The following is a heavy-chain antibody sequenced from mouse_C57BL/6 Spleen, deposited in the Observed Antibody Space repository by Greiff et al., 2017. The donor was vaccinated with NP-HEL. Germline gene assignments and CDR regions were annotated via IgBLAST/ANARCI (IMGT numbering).Heavy chain of an antibody. V-gene: IGHV5-17*01. CDR3: ARDYDGYRAMDY. J-gene: IGHJ4*01. Sequence: EVMLVESGGGLVKPGGSLKLSCAASGFTFSDYGMHWVRQAPEKGLEWVAYISSGSSTIYYADTVKGRFTISRDNAKNTLFLQMTSLRSEDTAMYYCARDYDGYRAMDYWGQGTSVTVSS. CDR2: ISSGSSTI. CDR1: GFTFSDYG. D-gene: IGHD2-3*01.